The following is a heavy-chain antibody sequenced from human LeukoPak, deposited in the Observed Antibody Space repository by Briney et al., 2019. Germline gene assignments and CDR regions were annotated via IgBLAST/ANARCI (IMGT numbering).Heavy chain of an antibody. V-gene: IGHV3-9*03. CDR1: GFTFSSYS. J-gene: IGHJ4*02. Sequence: GGSLRLSCAASGFTFSSYSMNWVRQAPGKGLEWVSGISWNSGSIGYADSVRGRFTISRDNAKNSLYQQMNSLRAEDMALYYCAKAPSPYYYDSSGYVDYWGQGTLVTVSS. D-gene: IGHD3-22*01. CDR3: AKAPSPYYYDSSGYVDY. CDR2: ISWNSGSI.